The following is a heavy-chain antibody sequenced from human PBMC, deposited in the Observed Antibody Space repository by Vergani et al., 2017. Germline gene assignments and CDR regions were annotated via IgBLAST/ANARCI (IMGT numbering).Heavy chain of an antibody. CDR2: IGSSGPYI. Sequence: VQLVESGGGLVKPGGSLRLSCAASGFTFSDFSMSWVRQAPGKGLEWVAFIGSSGPYINYADSVKGRFIISRDNTNNSLFLQLRSLRAEDAAVYYCARDCTSGGCPENYGMDVWGQGATVTVS. J-gene: IGHJ6*02. CDR3: ARDCTSGGCPENYGMDV. CDR1: GFTFSDFS. V-gene: IGHV3-21*06. D-gene: IGHD2-8*01.